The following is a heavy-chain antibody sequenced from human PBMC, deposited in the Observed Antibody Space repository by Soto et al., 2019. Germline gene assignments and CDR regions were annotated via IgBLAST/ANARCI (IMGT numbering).Heavy chain of an antibody. D-gene: IGHD3-10*01. CDR3: AAFSVDVSYYYGMDV. V-gene: IGHV1-58*02. Sequence: SVKVSCKASGFTFTSSAMQWVRQARGQRLEWIGWIVVGSGNTNYAQKFQERVTITRDMSTSTAYMELSSLRSEDTAVYYCAAFSVDVSYYYGMDVWGQGTTVTVSS. CDR1: GFTFTSSA. CDR2: IVVGSGNT. J-gene: IGHJ6*02.